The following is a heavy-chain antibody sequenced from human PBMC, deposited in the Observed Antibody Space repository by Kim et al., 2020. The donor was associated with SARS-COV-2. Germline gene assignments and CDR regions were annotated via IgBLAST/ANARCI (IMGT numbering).Heavy chain of an antibody. CDR2: ISSSGSTI. CDR1: GFTFSSYE. Sequence: LSLTCAASGFTFSSYEMNWVRQAPGKGLEWVSYISSSGSTIYYADSVKGRFTISRDNAKNSLYLQMNSLRAEDTAVYYCARDLGSSRAARGPIDYWGQGTLVTVSS. V-gene: IGHV3-48*03. D-gene: IGHD6-13*01. CDR3: ARDLGSSRAARGPIDY. J-gene: IGHJ4*02.